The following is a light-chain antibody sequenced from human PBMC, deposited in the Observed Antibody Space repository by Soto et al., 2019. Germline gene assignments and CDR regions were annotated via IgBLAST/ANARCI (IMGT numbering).Light chain of an antibody. J-gene: IGLJ2*01. Sequence: QSALTQPASVSGSPGQSITISCTGTSSDVGGYIHVSWYQQHPGKAPNLMIYEVSNRPSGVSNRFSGSKSGNTASLTISGLQAEDEADYYCSSYTSSSTVIFGGGTKLTVL. CDR2: EVS. CDR1: SSDVGGYIH. V-gene: IGLV2-14*01. CDR3: SSYTSSSTVI.